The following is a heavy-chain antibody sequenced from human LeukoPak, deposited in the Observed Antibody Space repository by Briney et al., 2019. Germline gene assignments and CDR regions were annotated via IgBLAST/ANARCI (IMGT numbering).Heavy chain of an antibody. Sequence: PGGSLRLSCVASGFTFSSYAMSWVRQAPGKGLEWVSVISGSGDNTYYADSVKGRFTISRDNFKNTLYLQMNSLRAEDTALYYCTKRSSTDGYNSWGQGTLVTVSS. CDR1: GFTFSSYA. CDR3: TKRSSTDGYNS. V-gene: IGHV3-23*01. J-gene: IGHJ5*02. CDR2: ISGSGDNT. D-gene: IGHD5-24*01.